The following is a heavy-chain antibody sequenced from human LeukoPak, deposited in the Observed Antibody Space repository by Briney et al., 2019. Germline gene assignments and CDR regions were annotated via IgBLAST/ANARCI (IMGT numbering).Heavy chain of an antibody. CDR2: ISAYNGNT. CDR1: GDTFTIYG. D-gene: IGHD3-22*01. Sequence: ASVKVSCKASGDTFTIYGISWVRQAPGQGLEGMGWISAYNGNTNYAQKLQGRVTMTTDTSTSTAYMELRSLRSDDTSVYYCARGETYYYDSSAYSFDHWGQGTLVTVSS. CDR3: ARGETYYYDSSAYSFDH. J-gene: IGHJ4*02. V-gene: IGHV1-18*01.